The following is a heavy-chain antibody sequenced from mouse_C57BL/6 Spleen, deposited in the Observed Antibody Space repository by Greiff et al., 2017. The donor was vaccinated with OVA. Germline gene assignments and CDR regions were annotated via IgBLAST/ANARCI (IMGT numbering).Heavy chain of an antibody. D-gene: IGHD2-12*01. CDR3: TRGAYSYYFDY. CDR2: IDPETGGT. Sequence: VQLQQSGAELVRPGASVTLSCKASGYTFTDYEMHWVKQTPVHGLEWIGAIDPETGGTAYNQKFKGKAILTADKSSSTAYMELRSLTSEDSAVYYCTRGAYSYYFDYWGQGTTLTVSS. CDR1: GYTFTDYE. J-gene: IGHJ2*01. V-gene: IGHV1-15*01.